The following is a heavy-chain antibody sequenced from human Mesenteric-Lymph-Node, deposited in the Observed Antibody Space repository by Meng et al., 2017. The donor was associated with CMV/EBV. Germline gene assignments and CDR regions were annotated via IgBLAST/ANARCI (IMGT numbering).Heavy chain of an antibody. Sequence: GESLKISCATSGVTFSDYIMNWVRQAPGKGLDCVSFITTHSGYIHYADSVKGRFTISRDNAKNSLSLQMSSLRAEGTAIYYCATMETFCDSSTCSDSFDHWGRGTLVTVSS. V-gene: IGHV3-21*01. CDR2: ITTHSGYI. CDR1: GVTFSDYI. CDR3: ATMETFCDSSTCSDSFDH. J-gene: IGHJ4*02. D-gene: IGHD2/OR15-2a*01.